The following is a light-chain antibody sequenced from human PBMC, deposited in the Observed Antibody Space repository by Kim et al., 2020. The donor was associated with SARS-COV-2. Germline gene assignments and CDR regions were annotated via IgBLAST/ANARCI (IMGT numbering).Light chain of an antibody. Sequence: QTTTISFTETGSAVGYYYSGYWYQQQPAKAPKLIFYDVSERASGVSNRFSGYPSGNPASPNISGLRAADEADYSCSSHTTSRTYVFGSGTKVTVL. CDR2: DVS. CDR1: GSAVGYYYS. J-gene: IGLJ1*01. CDR3: SSHTTSRTYV. V-gene: IGLV2-14*03.